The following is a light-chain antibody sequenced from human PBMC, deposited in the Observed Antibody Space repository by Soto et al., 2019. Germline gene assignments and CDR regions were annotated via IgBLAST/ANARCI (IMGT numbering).Light chain of an antibody. CDR2: GTS. CDR3: HQYGYSPNT. J-gene: IGKJ2*01. Sequence: EIVSTQSPGTLSLSPGERATLSCRASRSVSSRYFAWYQQRPGQAPRLPIYGTSNRATGIPDKFSGSGSGTDFTLTISRLEPEGFAVYFCHQYGYSPNTFGQGTKLEIK. V-gene: IGKV3-20*01. CDR1: RSVSSRY.